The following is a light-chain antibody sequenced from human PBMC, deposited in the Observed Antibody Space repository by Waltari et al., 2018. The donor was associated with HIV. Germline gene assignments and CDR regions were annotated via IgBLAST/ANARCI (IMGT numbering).Light chain of an antibody. V-gene: IGKV1-8*01. Sequence: AIRMTQSPSSFSASTGDRVTITCRASQGISSYLAWYQQKPGEAPKLLIYAGSTLQSGVPSRFSGSGSGTDFTRTISCLQSEDFATYYCQQYYSYPFTFGGGTKVEIK. CDR3: QQYYSYPFT. J-gene: IGKJ4*01. CDR1: QGISSY. CDR2: AGS.